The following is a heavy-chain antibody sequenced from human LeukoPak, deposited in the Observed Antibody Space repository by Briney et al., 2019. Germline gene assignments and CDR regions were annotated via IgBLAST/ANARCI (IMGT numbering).Heavy chain of an antibody. CDR1: GGSFSGYY. V-gene: IGHV4-34*01. CDR2: INHSGST. CDR3: ARGYCSSTSCATKPPQPNRFDP. D-gene: IGHD2-2*01. J-gene: IGHJ5*02. Sequence: SETLSLTCAVYGGSFSGYYWSWIRQPPGKGLEWIGEINHSGSTNYNPSLKSRVTISVDTSKNQFSLKLSSVTSADTAVYYCARGYCSSTSCATKPPQPNRFDPWGQETLVTVSS.